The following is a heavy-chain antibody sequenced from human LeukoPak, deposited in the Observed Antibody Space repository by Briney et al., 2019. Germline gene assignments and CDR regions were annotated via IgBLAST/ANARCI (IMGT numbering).Heavy chain of an antibody. V-gene: IGHV3-30*18. CDR3: AKDGYDGSGAYIDY. Sequence: GGSLRLSCAASGYTFSSYGMHWVRQAPGKGLEWVAAISHDGSNKYNADSVKGRFTISRDNSKNTLYLQMNSLRAEDTTVYYCAKDGYDGSGAYIDYWGQGTLVIVSS. CDR1: GYTFSSYG. CDR2: ISHDGSNK. D-gene: IGHD3-22*01. J-gene: IGHJ4*02.